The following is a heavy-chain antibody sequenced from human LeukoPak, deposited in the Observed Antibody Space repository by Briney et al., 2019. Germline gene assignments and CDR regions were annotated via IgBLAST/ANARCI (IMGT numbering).Heavy chain of an antibody. V-gene: IGHV3-21*01. Sequence: GGSLRLSCAASGFTFSSYSMNWVRQAPGKGLEWVSSISSSSSYIYYADSVKGRFTISRDNAKNSLYLQMNSLRAEDTAVYYCAGEMGIRWNDVVDYWGQGTLVTVSS. CDR2: ISSSSSYI. CDR1: GFTFSSYS. J-gene: IGHJ4*02. D-gene: IGHD1-1*01. CDR3: AGEMGIRWNDVVDY.